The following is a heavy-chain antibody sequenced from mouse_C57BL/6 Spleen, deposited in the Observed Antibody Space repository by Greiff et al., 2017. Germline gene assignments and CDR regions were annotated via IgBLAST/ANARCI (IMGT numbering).Heavy chain of an antibody. D-gene: IGHD2-3*01. J-gene: IGHJ4*01. CDR2: IRSKSNNYAT. Sequence: EVQRVESGGGLVQPKGSLKLSCAASGFSFNTYAMNWVRQAPGKGLEWVARIRSKSNNYATYYADSVKDRFTISRDDSESMLYLQMNNLKTEDTAMYYGVRHGMGAMDYWGQGTSVTVSS. CDR3: VRHGMGAMDY. CDR1: GFSFNTYA. V-gene: IGHV10-1*01.